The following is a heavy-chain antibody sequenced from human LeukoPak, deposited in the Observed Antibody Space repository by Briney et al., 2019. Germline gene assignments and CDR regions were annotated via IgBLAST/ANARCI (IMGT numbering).Heavy chain of an antibody. CDR2: MNPNSGGT. V-gene: IGHV1-2*02. D-gene: IGHD3-22*01. CDR1: GYTFTSYD. J-gene: IGHJ3*02. CDR3: ARGPSDSSGYYYEGDAFDI. Sequence: GASVKVSCKASGYTFTSYDINWVRQATGQGLEWMGWMNPNSGGTNYGQKFQGRVTMTRDTSISIVYMELSRLRSDDTAVYYCARGPSDSSGYYYEGDAFDIWGQGTVVTVSS.